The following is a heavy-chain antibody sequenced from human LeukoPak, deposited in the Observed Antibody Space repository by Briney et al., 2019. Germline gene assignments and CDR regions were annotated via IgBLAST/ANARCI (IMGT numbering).Heavy chain of an antibody. Sequence: SETLSLTCAVYGGSFSGYYWSWIRQPPGKGLEWIGEINHSGSTNYNPSLKSRVTISVDTSKNQFSLKLSSVTAADTAVYYCARVQKYCSGGSCYSPDAFDIWGQGTMVTVSS. CDR2: INHSGST. J-gene: IGHJ3*02. CDR1: GGSFSGYY. CDR3: ARVQKYCSGGSCYSPDAFDI. V-gene: IGHV4-34*01. D-gene: IGHD2-15*01.